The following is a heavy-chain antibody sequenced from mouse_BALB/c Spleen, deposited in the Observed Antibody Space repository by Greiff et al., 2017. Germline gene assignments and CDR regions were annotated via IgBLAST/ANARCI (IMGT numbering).Heavy chain of an antibody. Sequence: VQLQQSGAELVRSGASVKLSCTASGFNIKDYYMHWVTQRPEQGLEWIGWIDPENGDTEYAPKFQGKATMTADTSSNTAYLQLSSLTSEDTAVYYWNGVRTVAYWGQGTLVTVSA. CDR1: GFNIKDYY. CDR2: IDPENGDT. CDR3: NGVRTVAY. D-gene: IGHD2-13*01. J-gene: IGHJ3*01. V-gene: IGHV14-4*02.